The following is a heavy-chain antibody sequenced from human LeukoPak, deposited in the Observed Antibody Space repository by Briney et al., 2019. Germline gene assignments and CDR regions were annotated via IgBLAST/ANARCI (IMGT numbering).Heavy chain of an antibody. V-gene: IGHV4-4*07. J-gene: IGHJ3*02. CDR1: GASISSYY. CDR2: IYTSGNT. D-gene: IGHD3-3*01. Sequence: SETLSLTCSVSGASISSYYWSWIRQPAGKGLEWIGRIYTSGNTNYNPSLKSRVTMSVDTSNNQFSLKLTSVTAADTAVYYCAKGLPILRKDAFDIWGQGTMVTVSS. CDR3: AKGLPILRKDAFDI.